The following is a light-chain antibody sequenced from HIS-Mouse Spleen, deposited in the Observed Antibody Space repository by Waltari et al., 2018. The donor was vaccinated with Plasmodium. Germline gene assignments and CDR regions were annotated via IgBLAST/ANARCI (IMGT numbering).Light chain of an antibody. CDR2: EDS. Sequence: SYELTQQPSVSVSPGQTARTTCSGDELPKKYAFWYQQKSGQAPVLVIYEDSKRPSGIPERFSGSSSGTMATLTISGAQVEDEADYYCYSTDSSGNHRVFGGGTKLTVL. CDR3: YSTDSSGNHRV. V-gene: IGLV3-10*01. J-gene: IGLJ3*02. CDR1: ELPKKY.